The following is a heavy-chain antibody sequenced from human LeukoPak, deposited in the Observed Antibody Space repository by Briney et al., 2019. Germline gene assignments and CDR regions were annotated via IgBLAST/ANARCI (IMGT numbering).Heavy chain of an antibody. J-gene: IGHJ4*02. Sequence: GESLKISCKGSGYSFTSYWIGWVRQMPGKGLEWMGIIYPGDSDTRYSPSFQGQVTISADESISTAYLQWSSLKASDTAMYYCARQYYYDSSGYYPYFDYWGQGTLVTVSS. V-gene: IGHV5-51*01. D-gene: IGHD3-22*01. CDR1: GYSFTSYW. CDR3: ARQYYYDSSGYYPYFDY. CDR2: IYPGDSDT.